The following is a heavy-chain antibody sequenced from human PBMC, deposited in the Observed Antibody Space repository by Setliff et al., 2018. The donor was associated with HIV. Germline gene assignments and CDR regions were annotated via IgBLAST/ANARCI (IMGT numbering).Heavy chain of an antibody. V-gene: IGHV1-8*02. CDR2: MNPNSGNT. CDR1: GYTFTSYD. CDR3: AREKYGDKFGY. Sequence: SVKVSCKASGYTFTSYDINWVRQATGQGLEWMGWMNPNSGNTGYAQKFQGRVTMTRDTSTGTVYMDLRSLRSDDTAMYYCAREKYGDKFGYWGQGTLVTVSS. D-gene: IGHD2-8*01. J-gene: IGHJ4*02.